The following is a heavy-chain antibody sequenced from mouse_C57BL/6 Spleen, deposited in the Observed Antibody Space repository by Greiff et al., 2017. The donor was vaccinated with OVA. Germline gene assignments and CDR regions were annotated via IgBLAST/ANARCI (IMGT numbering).Heavy chain of an antibody. V-gene: IGHV5-17*01. CDR2: ISSGSSTI. J-gene: IGHJ3*01. Sequence: EVQLVESGGGLVKPGGSLKLSCAASGFTFSDYGMHWVRQAPEKGLEWVAYISSGSSTIYYADTVTGRFTISRDNAKNTLFLQMTSLRSEDTAMYYCARYYGSSFAWFAYWGQGTLVTVSA. CDR3: ARYYGSSFAWFAY. D-gene: IGHD1-1*01. CDR1: GFTFSDYG.